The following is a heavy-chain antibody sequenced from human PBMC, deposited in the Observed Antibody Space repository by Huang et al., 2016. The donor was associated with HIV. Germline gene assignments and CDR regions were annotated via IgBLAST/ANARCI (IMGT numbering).Heavy chain of an antibody. CDR2: INPKGGRP. J-gene: IGHJ4*02. CDR3: ARGGNPTVVNYSLDS. CDR1: GYTFIDYY. Sequence: VQLVQSGADVKKPGASVQVSCRASGYTFIDYYIHWVRQAPGQGLEWMGVINPKGGRPSYAQKFLGRVTMPTDTSTNTVYIDVRGLTSEDTAVYRCARGGNPTVVNYSLDSWGQGTLVIVTS. D-gene: IGHD4-17*01. V-gene: IGHV1-46*03.